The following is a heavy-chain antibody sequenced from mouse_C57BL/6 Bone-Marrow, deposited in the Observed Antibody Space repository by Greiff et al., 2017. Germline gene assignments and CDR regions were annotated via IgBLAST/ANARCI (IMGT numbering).Heavy chain of an antibody. D-gene: IGHD3-2*02. CDR3: GRQLRLGFAY. CDR1: GFSFNTYA. J-gene: IGHJ3*01. Sequence: EVKLVESGGGLVQPKGSLKLSCAASGFSFNTYAMNWVRQAPGKGLEWVARIRSKSNNYATYYADSVKDRFTISRDDSESMLYLQMNNLTTEDTAMYYWGRQLRLGFAYWGQGTLVTVSA. CDR2: IRSKSNNYAT. V-gene: IGHV10-1*01.